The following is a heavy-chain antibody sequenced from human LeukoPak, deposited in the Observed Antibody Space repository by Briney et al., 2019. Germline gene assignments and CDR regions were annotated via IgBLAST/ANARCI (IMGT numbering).Heavy chain of an antibody. Sequence: SETLSLTCAVYGGSFSGYYWSWIRQPPGKGLEWIGSIYYSGSASYNPSLKSRVTISVDTSKNHFSLELKSLTVADTAVYYCANGAKFDPWGPGTLVTVSS. CDR2: IYYSGSA. J-gene: IGHJ5*02. V-gene: IGHV4-34*01. D-gene: IGHD5-24*01. CDR3: ANGAKFDP. CDR1: GGSFSGYY.